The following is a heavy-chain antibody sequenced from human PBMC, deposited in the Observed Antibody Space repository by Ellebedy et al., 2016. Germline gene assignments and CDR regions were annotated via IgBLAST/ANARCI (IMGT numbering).Heavy chain of an antibody. CDR3: ARAEGVFRDLQWLSPWFDP. Sequence: ASVKVSXXASGYIFTSYGISWVRQAPGQGLDWVGWISAYNRNTHYTQKLQGRVSMTIDTSTSTAYMELRSLRSDDTAVYYCARAEGVFRDLQWLSPWFDPWGQGTLVTVSS. D-gene: IGHD3-3*01. V-gene: IGHV1-18*01. J-gene: IGHJ5*02. CDR2: ISAYNRNT. CDR1: GYIFTSYG.